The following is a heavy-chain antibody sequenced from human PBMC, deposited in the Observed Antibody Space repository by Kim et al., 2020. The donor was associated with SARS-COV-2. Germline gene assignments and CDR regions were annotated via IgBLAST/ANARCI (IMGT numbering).Heavy chain of an antibody. CDR1: GASISNSNYY. Sequence: SETLSLTCTVSGASISNSNYYWVWMRQPPGKGLEWIGTVSPGGTTDYNPFLQSRVTISIDTSKNQFSLKLSTVAAADTAVYYCTKREVGTMRDYWGPGTLVTVSS. D-gene: IGHD2-21*02. V-gene: IGHV4-39*01. CDR2: VSPGGTT. J-gene: IGHJ4*02. CDR3: TKREVGTMRDY.